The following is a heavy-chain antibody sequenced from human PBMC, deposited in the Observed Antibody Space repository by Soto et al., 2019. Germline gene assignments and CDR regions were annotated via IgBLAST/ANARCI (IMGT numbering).Heavy chain of an antibody. CDR2: IIPIFGTA. D-gene: IGHD1-26*01. J-gene: IGHJ4*02. CDR1: GGTFSSYG. V-gene: IGHV1-69*13. Sequence: ASVMVSCKDSGGTFSSYGISWVRQAPGQGLECMGGIIPIFGTANYAQKFQGRVTITADESTSTAYMELSSLRSEDTDVYHCARVREREFDYWGQGTLVNVSS. CDR3: ARVREREFDY.